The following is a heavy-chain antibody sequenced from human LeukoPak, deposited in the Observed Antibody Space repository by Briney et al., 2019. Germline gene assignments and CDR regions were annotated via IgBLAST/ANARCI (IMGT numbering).Heavy chain of an antibody. V-gene: IGHV1-18*01. CDR2: ISAYNGNT. CDR1: GYTFTSYG. CDR3: AGAPPRVGATNWSDP. D-gene: IGHD1-26*01. Sequence: ASVKVSCKASGYTFTSYGISWVRQAPGQGLEWMGWISAYNGNTNYAQKLQGRVTMTTDTSTSTAYMELRSLRSDDTAVYYCAGAPPRVGATNWSDPWGQGTLVTVSS. J-gene: IGHJ5*02.